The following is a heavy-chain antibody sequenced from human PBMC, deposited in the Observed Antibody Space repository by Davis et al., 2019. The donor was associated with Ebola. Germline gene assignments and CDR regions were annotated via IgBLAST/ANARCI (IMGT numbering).Heavy chain of an antibody. Sequence: SVKVSCKASGYTFTSYGITWVRQAPGQGLELMGGIIPIFGTATYAQKFQDRVTITADASTSTAYMDLSSLRSQDTAIYYCARVSSSGWFYFEYWGQGTLVSVSS. CDR2: IIPIFGTA. CDR3: ARVSSSGWFYFEY. CDR1: GYTFTSYG. J-gene: IGHJ4*02. V-gene: IGHV1-69*13. D-gene: IGHD6-19*01.